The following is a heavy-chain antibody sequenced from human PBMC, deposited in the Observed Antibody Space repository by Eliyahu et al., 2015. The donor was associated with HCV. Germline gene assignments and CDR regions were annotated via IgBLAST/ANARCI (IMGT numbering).Heavy chain of an antibody. CDR2: ISYDGSNT. CDR1: GFTFXSXG. Sequence: QVQLVESGXGVVQPGRSLRLXCAAXGFTFXSXGMHWVRQAPGKGLEWVSLISYDGSNTYYADSVKGRFTISRDNSKNTLYLQMNSLRAEDTAVYYCAADADYWGQGTLVTVSS. J-gene: IGHJ4*02. V-gene: IGHV3-30*03. CDR3: AADADY.